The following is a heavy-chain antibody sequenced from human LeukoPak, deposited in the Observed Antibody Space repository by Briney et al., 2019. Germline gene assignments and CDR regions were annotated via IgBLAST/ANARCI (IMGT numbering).Heavy chain of an antibody. V-gene: IGHV3-30*02. D-gene: IGHD2-2*02. Sequence: GGSLRLSCAASGFTFSSYGMHWVRQAPGKGLEWVAFIRYDGSNKYYADSVKGRFTISRDNSKNTLYLQMNSLRAEDTAVYYCAKDRVYCSSTSCYTDYYMDVWGKGTTVTVSS. CDR2: IRYDGSNK. CDR1: GFTFSSYG. J-gene: IGHJ6*03. CDR3: AKDRVYCSSTSCYTDYYMDV.